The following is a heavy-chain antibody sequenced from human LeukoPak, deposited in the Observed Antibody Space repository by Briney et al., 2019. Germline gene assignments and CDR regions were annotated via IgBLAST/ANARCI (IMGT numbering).Heavy chain of an antibody. CDR3: AGHPNYGGNPGPVDY. Sequence: GESLKISCKGSGYSFTSYWVAWVRQMPGKGPEWMGVIYPGDSDTRYSPSFQGQVTISADKSISTAYLQWSSLKASDTAMYYCAGHPNYGGNPGPVDYWGQGTLVTVSS. V-gene: IGHV5-51*01. J-gene: IGHJ4*02. CDR1: GYSFTSYW. D-gene: IGHD4-23*01. CDR2: IYPGDSDT.